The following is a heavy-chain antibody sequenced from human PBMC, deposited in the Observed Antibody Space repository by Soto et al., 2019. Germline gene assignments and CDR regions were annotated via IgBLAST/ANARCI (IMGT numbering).Heavy chain of an antibody. CDR2: ISADNGNT. Sequence: QVQLVQSGAEVKKPGASVKVSCKASGYTFTSYGISWVRQAPGQGLEWVGWISADNGNTNYAQKLQGRVTMTTDTAASAAYLELRSLRSDDTAVYYCARDRKDIVVLVPADWFDPWGQGTLVTVSS. D-gene: IGHD2-15*01. J-gene: IGHJ5*02. CDR3: ARDRKDIVVLVPADWFDP. CDR1: GYTFTSYG. V-gene: IGHV1-18*04.